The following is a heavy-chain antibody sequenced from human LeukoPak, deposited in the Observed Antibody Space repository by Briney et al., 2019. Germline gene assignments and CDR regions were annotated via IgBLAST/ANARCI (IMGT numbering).Heavy chain of an antibody. CDR2: ISAYNGNT. CDR1: GYTFTSYG. CDR3: ARGRFLEWLLPYFDY. V-gene: IGHV1-18*01. J-gene: IGHJ4*02. D-gene: IGHD3-3*01. Sequence: PRASVKVSCKASGYTFTSYGISWVRQAPGQGLEWMGWISAYNGNTNYAQKLQGRVTMTTDTSTSTAYTELRSLRSDDTAVYYCARGRFLEWLLPYFDYWGQGTLVTVSS.